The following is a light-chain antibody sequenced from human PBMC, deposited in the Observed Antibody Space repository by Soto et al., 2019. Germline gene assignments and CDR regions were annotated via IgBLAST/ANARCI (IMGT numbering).Light chain of an antibody. CDR2: GAS. V-gene: IGKV1-12*01. Sequence: DIQMTQSPSSVAASVGDRVTITCRASQGVGNWLAWYQQRPGKAPRLLIYGASTLQSGVPSRFRGRGSGTAFTLTISSLQAEDFATYYCQQSNSIPPWTCGQGTMVEIK. CDR1: QGVGNW. J-gene: IGKJ1*01. CDR3: QQSNSIPPWT.